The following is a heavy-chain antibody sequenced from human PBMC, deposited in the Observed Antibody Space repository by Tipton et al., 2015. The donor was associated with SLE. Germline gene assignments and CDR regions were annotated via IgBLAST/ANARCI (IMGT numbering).Heavy chain of an antibody. J-gene: IGHJ4*02. D-gene: IGHD5-12*01. CDR3: TGSGYDREYYFDY. V-gene: IGHV3-23*01. Sequence: SLRLSCAASGFTFSSYGMSWVRQAPGKGLEWVSGISGSGANTYYADSVKGRFTISRDNSKRTLNLQMNSLRAEDTAVYYCTGSGYDREYYFDYWGQGTLVTVSS. CDR2: ISGSGANT. CDR1: GFTFSSYG.